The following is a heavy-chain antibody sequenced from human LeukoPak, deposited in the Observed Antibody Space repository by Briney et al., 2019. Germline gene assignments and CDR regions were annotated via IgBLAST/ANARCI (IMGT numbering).Heavy chain of an antibody. CDR3: AKTEMATTNNYYYYGMDV. CDR2: ISYDGSNK. Sequence: GGSLRLSCAASGFTFSSYAMHWVRQAPGKGLEWVAVISYDGSNKYYADSVKGRFTISRDNSKNTLYLQMNSLRAEDTAVYYCAKTEMATTNNYYYYGMDVWGQGTTVTVSS. CDR1: GFTFSSYA. J-gene: IGHJ6*02. D-gene: IGHD5-24*01. V-gene: IGHV3-30-3*02.